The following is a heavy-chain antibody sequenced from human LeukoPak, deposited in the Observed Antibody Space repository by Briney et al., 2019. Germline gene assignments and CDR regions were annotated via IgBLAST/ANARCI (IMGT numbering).Heavy chain of an antibody. D-gene: IGHD3-16*01. CDR3: VKTMVTFGGIIRAGAFDI. Sequence: PGGSLRLSCSASGFTFNMYTMHWVRQAPGKGLEYLSGINNNGGTTNYADSVKGRFTISRDNFNNTLYLQMSSLRTEDTAVYYCVKTMVTFGGIIRAGAFDIWGQGTMVTVS. V-gene: IGHV3-64D*06. J-gene: IGHJ3*02. CDR1: GFTFNMYT. CDR2: INNNGGTT.